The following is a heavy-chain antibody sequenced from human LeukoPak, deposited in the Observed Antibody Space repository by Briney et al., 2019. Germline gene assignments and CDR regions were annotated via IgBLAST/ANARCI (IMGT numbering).Heavy chain of an antibody. Sequence: QPGGSLRLSCAASGFTFDDYAMHWVRQAPGKGLEWDSLISGDGGSTYYADSVKGRFTISRDNSKNSLYLQMNSLRTEDTALYYCAKDTTMHSGSHFDYWGQGTLVTVSS. D-gene: IGHD1-26*01. CDR1: GFTFDDYA. V-gene: IGHV3-43*02. J-gene: IGHJ4*02. CDR2: ISGDGGST. CDR3: AKDTTMHSGSHFDY.